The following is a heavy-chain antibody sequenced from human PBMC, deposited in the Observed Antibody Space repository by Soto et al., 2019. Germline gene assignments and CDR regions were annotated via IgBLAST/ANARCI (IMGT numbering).Heavy chain of an antibody. J-gene: IGHJ3*02. V-gene: IGHV1-18*04. CDR2: ISAYNGNT. Sequence: VASVKVSCKASGYTFTSYGISWVRQAPGQGLEWMGWISAYNGNTNYAQKLQGRVTMTTDTSTSTAYMELRSLRSDDTAVYYCARGPSYDYVRGSSRYGGDDAFDIWGQGTMVTVSS. CDR3: ARGPSYDYVRGSSRYGGDDAFDI. CDR1: GYTFTSYG. D-gene: IGHD3-16*02.